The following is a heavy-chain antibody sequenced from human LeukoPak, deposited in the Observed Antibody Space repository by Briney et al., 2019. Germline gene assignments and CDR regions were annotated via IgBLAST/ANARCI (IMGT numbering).Heavy chain of an antibody. J-gene: IGHJ4*02. D-gene: IGHD3-16*02. CDR1: GGTFSSYA. Sequence: ASVKVSCKASGGTFSSYAISWVRQAPGQGLEWMGWISAYNGNTNYAQKLQGRVTMTTDTSTSTVYMELSSLRSEDTAVYYCARGSDYVWGSYRYYFTTGAREPWSPSPQ. CDR3: ARGSDYVWGSYRYYFTT. V-gene: IGHV1-18*01. CDR2: ISAYNGNT.